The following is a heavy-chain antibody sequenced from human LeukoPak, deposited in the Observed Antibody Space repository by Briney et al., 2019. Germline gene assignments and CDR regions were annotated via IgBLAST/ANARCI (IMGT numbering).Heavy chain of an antibody. Sequence: PSETLSLTCTVSGGSISSYYWSWIRQPAGKGLEWMGRIYTSGSTNYNPSLKSRVTMSVDTSRQLSLKLSSVTAADTAVYYCARDYFDSSGYLGSFHYWGQGTLVTVSS. CDR2: IYTSGST. J-gene: IGHJ4*02. V-gene: IGHV4-4*07. CDR3: ARDYFDSSGYLGSFHY. CDR1: GGSISSYY. D-gene: IGHD3-22*01.